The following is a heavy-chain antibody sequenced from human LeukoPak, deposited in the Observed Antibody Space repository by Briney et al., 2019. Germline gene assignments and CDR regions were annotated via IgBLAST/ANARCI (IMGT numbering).Heavy chain of an antibody. V-gene: IGHV1-18*01. CDR1: GYTFTSYG. J-gene: IGHJ6*03. CDR2: ISAYNGNT. Sequence: ASVKVSCKASGYTFTSYGISWVRQAPGQGLEWMGWISAYNGNTNYAQKLQGRVTMTTDTSTSTAYMELRSLRSDDTAVYYCATGDWTQYSYGSPYYYYYYMDVWGKGTTVTVSS. D-gene: IGHD5-18*01. CDR3: ATGDWTQYSYGSPYYYYYYMDV.